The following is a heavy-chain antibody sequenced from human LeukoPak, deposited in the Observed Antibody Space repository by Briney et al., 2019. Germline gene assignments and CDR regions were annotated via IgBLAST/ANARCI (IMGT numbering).Heavy chain of an antibody. Sequence: PGGSLRLSCAASGFTFSNYEMHWVRQAPGKGLEWVSYISSSGRTIYYADSVKGRFTISRDNSKNTLYLQMNSLRAEDTAVYYCAKDPNMPSWVFDYWGQGTLVTVSS. CDR3: AKDPNMPSWVFDY. D-gene: IGHD7-27*01. J-gene: IGHJ4*02. CDR1: GFTFSNYE. V-gene: IGHV3-48*03. CDR2: ISSSGRTI.